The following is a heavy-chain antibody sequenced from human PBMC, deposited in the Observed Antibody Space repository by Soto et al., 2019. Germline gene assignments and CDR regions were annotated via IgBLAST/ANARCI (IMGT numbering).Heavy chain of an antibody. D-gene: IGHD2-21*02. CDR2: IIPFFGTP. Sequence: QVHLVQSGAEVKKSGSSVRVSCTASGGTFTNDAISWVRQAPGQGLEWLGRIIPFFGTPDYSQSFQGRLTITADESTGTGYMVVRSLRSDDTAVYYCAREVVTETTLGYSDFRGQASLVSVSS. CDR1: GGTFTNDA. J-gene: IGHJ4*02. CDR3: AREVVTETTLGYSDF. V-gene: IGHV1-69*01.